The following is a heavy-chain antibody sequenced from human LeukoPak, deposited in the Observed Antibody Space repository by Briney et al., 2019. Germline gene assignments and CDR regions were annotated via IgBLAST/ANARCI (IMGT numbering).Heavy chain of an antibody. CDR2: IYTSGST. CDR1: GGSISSYY. CDR3: ARGDSNYEYNWFDP. D-gene: IGHD4-11*01. Sequence: PSETLSLTCTVSGGSISSYYWSWIRQPAGKGLEWIGRIYTSGSTNYNPSLKSRVTMSVDTSKNQFSLKLSSVTAADTAVYYCARGDSNYEYNWFDPWGQGTLVTVSS. V-gene: IGHV4-4*07. J-gene: IGHJ5*02.